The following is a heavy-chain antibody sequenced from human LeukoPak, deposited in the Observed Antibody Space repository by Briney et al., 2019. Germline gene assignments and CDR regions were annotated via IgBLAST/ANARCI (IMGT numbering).Heavy chain of an antibody. Sequence: GGSLEISWQGSGSIFNNNWSGWARRPPGKGLEWMAIIFPGDSDTRYSPSFQGQVTISADKSITTAYFKWSRLKAPDTAIYYCARSSVTYFTIFDFWGEGTLVTVSS. CDR2: IFPGDSDT. CDR3: ARSSVTYFTIFDF. D-gene: IGHD4-17*01. V-gene: IGHV5-51*01. J-gene: IGHJ4*02. CDR1: GSIFNNNW.